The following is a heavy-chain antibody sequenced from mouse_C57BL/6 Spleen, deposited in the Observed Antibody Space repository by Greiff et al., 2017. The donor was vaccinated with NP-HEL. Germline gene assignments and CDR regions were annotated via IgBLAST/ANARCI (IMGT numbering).Heavy chain of an antibody. D-gene: IGHD2-2*01. V-gene: IGHV5-6*01. J-gene: IGHJ3*01. Sequence: EVQLVESGGDLVKPGGSLKLSCAASGFTFSSYGMSWVRQTPDKRLEWVATISSGGSYTYYPDSVKGRFTISRDNAKNTLYLQMSSLKSEDTAMYYCARLGYDGAWFAYWGQGTLVTVSA. CDR2: ISSGGSYT. CDR3: ARLGYDGAWFAY. CDR1: GFTFSSYG.